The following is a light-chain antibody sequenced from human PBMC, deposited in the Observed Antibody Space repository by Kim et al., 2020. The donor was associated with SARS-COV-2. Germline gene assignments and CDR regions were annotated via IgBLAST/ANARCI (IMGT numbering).Light chain of an antibody. CDR1: QSISSS. Sequence: EIVMTQSPATLSVSPGERVTLYCRASQSISSSLAWYQHKPGQPPRLLIYDAFNRATGVPARFSVSGSGTEFTLTISSLQSEDFAVYYCQRYDNWPWAFGQGTKVDIK. CDR2: DAF. CDR3: QRYDNWPWA. J-gene: IGKJ1*01. V-gene: IGKV3-15*01.